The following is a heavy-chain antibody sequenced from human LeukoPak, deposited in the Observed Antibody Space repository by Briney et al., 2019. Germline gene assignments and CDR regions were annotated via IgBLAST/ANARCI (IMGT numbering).Heavy chain of an antibody. D-gene: IGHD3-10*01. CDR2: ISWDGGST. CDR1: GFTFDDYA. Sequence: GGSLRLSCAASGFTFDDYAMHWVRQAPGKGLEWVSLISWDGGSTYYADSVKGRFIISRDNSKNSLYLQMNSLRAEDTALYYCAKNADGPGLYGSGSRGYYYMDVWGKGTTVTVSS. CDR3: AKNADGPGLYGSGSRGYYYMDV. V-gene: IGHV3-43D*03. J-gene: IGHJ6*03.